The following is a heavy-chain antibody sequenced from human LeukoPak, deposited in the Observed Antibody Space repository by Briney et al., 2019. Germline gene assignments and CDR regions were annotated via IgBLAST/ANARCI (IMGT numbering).Heavy chain of an antibody. D-gene: IGHD5-18*01. J-gene: IGHJ4*02. Sequence: GGSLRLSCAASGFTFSSYAMHWVRQAPGKGLEWVAVISYDGSNKYYADSVKGRFTISRDNSKNTLYLQMNSLRAEDTAVYYCARAIGYSYGSDYWGQGTLVTDSS. CDR2: ISYDGSNK. V-gene: IGHV3-30-3*01. CDR3: ARAIGYSYGSDY. CDR1: GFTFSSYA.